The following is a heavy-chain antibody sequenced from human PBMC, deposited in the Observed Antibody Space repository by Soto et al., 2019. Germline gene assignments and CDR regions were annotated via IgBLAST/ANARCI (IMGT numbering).Heavy chain of an antibody. J-gene: IGHJ6*03. CDR2: INPSGGST. V-gene: IGHV1-46*03. D-gene: IGHD3-10*01. CDR3: ARDGGFINYYYYMDV. CDR1: GYTFTSYY. Sequence: ASVKVSCKASGYTFTSYYMHWVLQAPGQGLEWMGIINPSGGSTSYAQKFQGRVTMTRDTSTSTVYMELSSLRSEDTAVYYCARDGGFINYYYYMDVWGKGTTVTVSS.